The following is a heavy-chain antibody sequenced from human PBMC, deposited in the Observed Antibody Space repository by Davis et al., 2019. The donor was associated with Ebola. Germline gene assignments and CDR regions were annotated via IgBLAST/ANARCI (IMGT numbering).Heavy chain of an antibody. D-gene: IGHD2-15*01. CDR2: ISWNSGSI. Sequence: GGSLRLSCAASGFTFDDYAMHWVRQAPGKGLEWVSGISWNSGSIGYADSVKGRFTISRDNAKNSLYLQMNSLRAEDTALYYCASGLGCCSGGSCPPGYWGQGTLVTVSS. CDR1: GFTFDDYA. CDR3: ASGLGCCSGGSCPPGY. J-gene: IGHJ4*02. V-gene: IGHV3-9*01.